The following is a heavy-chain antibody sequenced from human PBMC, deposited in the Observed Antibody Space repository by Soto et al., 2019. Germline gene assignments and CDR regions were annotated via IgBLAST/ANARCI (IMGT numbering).Heavy chain of an antibody. Sequence: SETLSLTCTVSGGSISSGDYYWSWIRNPPGKGLEWIGYIYYSGSTYYNPSLKSRVTISVDTSKNQFSLKLSSVTAADTAAYYCASISVDTAMVQGVPDYWGQGTLVIVSS. V-gene: IGHV4-30-4*01. CDR3: ASISVDTAMVQGVPDY. D-gene: IGHD5-18*01. CDR1: GGSISSGDYY. CDR2: IYYSGST. J-gene: IGHJ4*02.